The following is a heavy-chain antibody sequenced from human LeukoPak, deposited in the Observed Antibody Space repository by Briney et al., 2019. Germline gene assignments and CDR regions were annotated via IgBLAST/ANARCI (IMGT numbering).Heavy chain of an antibody. J-gene: IGHJ4*02. CDR2: FDPEDGET. V-gene: IGHV1-24*01. CDR3: ARGPIAAAGDY. CDR1: GYTLTELS. D-gene: IGHD6-13*01. Sequence: ASVKVSCKVSGYTLTELSMHWVRQAPGKGLEWMGGFDPEDGETIYAQKFQGRVTMTTDTSTTTVYMELRSLRSDDTAVYYCARGPIAAAGDYWGQGALVTVSS.